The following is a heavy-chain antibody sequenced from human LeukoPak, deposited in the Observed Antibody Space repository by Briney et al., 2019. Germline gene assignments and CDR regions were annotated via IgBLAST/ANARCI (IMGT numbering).Heavy chain of an antibody. V-gene: IGHV6-1*01. J-gene: IGHJ4*02. CDR1: GDSVSSNSAA. CDR2: TFYRSKLYN. CDR3: ARGFYCSSTSCYFYYDS. Sequence: SQTLSLTCVISGDSVSSNSAAWNWIRQSPSRGLEWLGRTFYRSKLYNDYAVSVKSRITINPDTSKNQFSLQLNSVTPEDTAVYYCARGFYCSSTSCYFYYDSWGQGTPVTVSS. D-gene: IGHD2-2*01.